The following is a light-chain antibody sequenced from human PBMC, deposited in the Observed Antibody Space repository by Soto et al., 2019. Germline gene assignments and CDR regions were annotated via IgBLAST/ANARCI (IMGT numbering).Light chain of an antibody. J-gene: IGLJ2*01. CDR3: AAWDDSLNGRV. CDR2: SNN. Sequence: QSVLTQPPSASGTPGQGVTISCSGSSSNIGSNTVNWYQQLPGTAPKLLIYSNNQRPSGVPDRFYGSKSGTSASLAISGLQSEDEADYYCAAWDDSLNGRVFGGGTKLTV. V-gene: IGLV1-44*01. CDR1: SSNIGSNT.